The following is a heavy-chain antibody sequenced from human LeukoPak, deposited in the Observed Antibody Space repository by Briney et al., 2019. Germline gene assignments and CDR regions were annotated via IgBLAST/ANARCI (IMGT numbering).Heavy chain of an antibody. Sequence: PGGSLRLSCAASGFTFSSYAMSWVRQAPGKGLEWVSTISGDADDTYHADSVKGRFTISRDNSKNTLYLQVNSLRAEDTAIYYCVKDRAGSGCFDYWGQGTLVTVSS. CDR3: VKDRAGSGCFDY. D-gene: IGHD3-10*01. V-gene: IGHV3-23*01. J-gene: IGHJ4*02. CDR2: ISGDADDT. CDR1: GFTFSSYA.